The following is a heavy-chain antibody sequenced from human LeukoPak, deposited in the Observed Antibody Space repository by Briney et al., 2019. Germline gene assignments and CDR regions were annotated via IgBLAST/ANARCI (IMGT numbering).Heavy chain of an antibody. CDR1: GDSVSSNSAA. V-gene: IGHV6-1*01. Sequence: SQTLSLTCAISGDSVSSNSAAWNWIRQSLSRGLEWLGRTYYRSKWYNDYAVSVKSRITINPDTSKNQFSLQLNSVTPEDTAVYYCARVPWGYSSSWYYFDYWGQGTLVTVSS. CDR2: TYYRSKWYN. D-gene: IGHD6-13*01. CDR3: ARVPWGYSSSWYYFDY. J-gene: IGHJ4*02.